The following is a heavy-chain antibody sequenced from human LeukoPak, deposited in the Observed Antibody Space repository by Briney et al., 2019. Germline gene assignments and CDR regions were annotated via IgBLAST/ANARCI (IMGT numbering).Heavy chain of an antibody. CDR1: GGSFSGYY. J-gene: IGHJ6*02. V-gene: IGHV4-34*01. D-gene: IGHD1-7*01. CDR2: INHSGST. Sequence: SETLSLTCAVYGGSFSGYYWSWIRQPPGKGLEWIGEINHSGSTNYNPSFKSRVTISVDTSKNQFSLKLSSVTAADTAVYYYAAQTKKNYYYYGMDVWGQGTTVTVSS. CDR3: AAQTKKNYYYYGMDV.